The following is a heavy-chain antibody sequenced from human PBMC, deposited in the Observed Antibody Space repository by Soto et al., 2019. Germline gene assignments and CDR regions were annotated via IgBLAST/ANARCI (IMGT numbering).Heavy chain of an antibody. CDR1: GFTFSSYA. CDR3: ARGINWERYYYYGMDV. CDR2: ISYDGSNQ. Sequence: GGTLRLSCAASGFTFSSYAMHWVRQAPGKGLEWVAVISYDGSNQYYADSVKGRFTISRDNSKNTLYLQMNSLRAEDTAVYYCARGINWERYYYYGMDVWGQGTTVTVSS. D-gene: IGHD7-27*01. V-gene: IGHV3-30-3*01. J-gene: IGHJ6*02.